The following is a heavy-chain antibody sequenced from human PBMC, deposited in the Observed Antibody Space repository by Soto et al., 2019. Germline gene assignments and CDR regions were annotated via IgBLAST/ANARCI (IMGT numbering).Heavy chain of an antibody. CDR3: ARSPPGDYFDL. V-gene: IGHV1-3*01. D-gene: IGHD3-10*01. Sequence: QVQLVQSGAEVKKPGASVKVSCKASGYTFTSYAMHWVRQAPGQRLEWMGWINAGNGNTKYSQKFQGRVTITRDTSASTAYIELSSLRSEDTAVYYCARSPPGDYFDLWGRGTLVTVSS. CDR2: INAGNGNT. CDR1: GYTFTSYA. J-gene: IGHJ2*01.